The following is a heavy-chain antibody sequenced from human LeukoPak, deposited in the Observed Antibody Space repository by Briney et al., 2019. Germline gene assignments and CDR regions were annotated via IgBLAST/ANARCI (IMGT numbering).Heavy chain of an antibody. CDR1: GFTFSNFW. CDR3: ARDSSSWYSY. Sequence: GGSLRLSCAASGFTFSNFWMSWVRQAPGKGLEWVANIKQDASEKYYVNSVKGRFPISRDNAKNSLYLQMNSLRAEDTAVYYCARDSSSWYSYWGRGTLVTVSS. V-gene: IGHV3-7*01. D-gene: IGHD6-13*01. J-gene: IGHJ4*02. CDR2: IKQDASEK.